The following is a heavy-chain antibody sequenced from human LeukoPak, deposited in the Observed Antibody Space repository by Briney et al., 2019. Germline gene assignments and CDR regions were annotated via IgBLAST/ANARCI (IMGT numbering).Heavy chain of an antibody. CDR3: ARHFRVRENYFDY. CDR1: GCTLSSRRYY. J-gene: IGHJ4*02. CDR2: IYYSGST. Sequence: SETLSLTCPVSGCTLSSRRYYWGWTRQPPEKGLEWIESIYYSGSTYYNPSRKSRVTISVDTSKNQFSLKLSSVTAADTAVYYCARHFRVRENYFDYWGQGTLVTVSS. D-gene: IGHD3-10*01. V-gene: IGHV4-39*01.